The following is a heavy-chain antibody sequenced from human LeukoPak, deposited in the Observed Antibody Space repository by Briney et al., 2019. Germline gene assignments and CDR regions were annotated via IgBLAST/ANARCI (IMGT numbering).Heavy chain of an antibody. Sequence: ASLKVSCKALEYTFTDYYIHWVRQAPGQGLEWMGWINPKSGGRDTNYVQKFRGRVTMTTDTSISTAYMELSRLRSDDTAVYFCAKGHYDGDHPHYDGGSVDSWGQGTHITVSS. CDR3: AKGHYDGDHPHYDGGSVDS. CDR1: EYTFTDYY. J-gene: IGHJ4*02. CDR2: INPKSGGRDT. V-gene: IGHV1-2*02. D-gene: IGHD2-21*01.